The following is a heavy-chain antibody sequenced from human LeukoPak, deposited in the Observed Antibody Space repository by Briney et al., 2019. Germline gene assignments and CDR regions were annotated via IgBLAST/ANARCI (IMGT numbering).Heavy chain of an antibody. J-gene: IGHJ4*02. Sequence: SETLSLTCTVSGGSISSYYWSWIRQPPGKGLEWIGYIYYSGSTNCNPSLKSRVTISVDRSKNQFSLKLSSVTAADTAVYYCARGYYNILTGYYVDYWGQGALVTVSS. CDR1: GGSISSYY. D-gene: IGHD3-9*01. CDR3: ARGYYNILTGYYVDY. CDR2: IYYSGST. V-gene: IGHV4-59*01.